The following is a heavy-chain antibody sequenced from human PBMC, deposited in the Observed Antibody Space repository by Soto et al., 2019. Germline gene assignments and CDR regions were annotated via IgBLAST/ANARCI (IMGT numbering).Heavy chain of an antibody. V-gene: IGHV1-69*01. CDR3: ATGEMESYGSGSTQDY. D-gene: IGHD3-10*01. J-gene: IGHJ4*02. Sequence: QVQLVQSGAEVKKPGSSVKVSCKASGGTFSSYAISWVRQAPGQGLEWMGGIIPIFGTANYAQKFQGRVTLTADESTSTAYMELSSLRSEDTAVYYCATGEMESYGSGSTQDYWRQGTLVTVSS. CDR2: IIPIFGTA. CDR1: GGTFSSYA.